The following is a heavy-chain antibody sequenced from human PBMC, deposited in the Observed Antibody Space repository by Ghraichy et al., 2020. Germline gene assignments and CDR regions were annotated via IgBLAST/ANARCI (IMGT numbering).Heavy chain of an antibody. J-gene: IGHJ5*02. CDR2: ITGITGTT. Sequence: GGSLRLSCAASGFTLSSFGMNWVRQAPGQGPEWVSGITGITGTTNYADSVRGRFTISRDTSKGSLYLQMNSLRAEDTAVYYCARYGDTTKYNWLDPWGQGTLVSVSS. CDR1: GFTLSSFG. D-gene: IGHD5-18*01. CDR3: ARYGDTTKYNWLDP. V-gene: IGHV3-21*06.